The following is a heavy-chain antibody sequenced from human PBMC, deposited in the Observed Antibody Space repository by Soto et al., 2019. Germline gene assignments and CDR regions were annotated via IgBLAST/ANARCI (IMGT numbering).Heavy chain of an antibody. CDR2: IIPIFGTA. V-gene: IGHV1-69*06. D-gene: IGHD2-8*01. Sequence: GASVKVSCKASGGTFSSYAISWVRQAPGQGLEWMGGIIPIFGTANYAQKFQGRVTITADKSTSTAYMELSSLRSEDTAVYYCTRDPREPYCTNGVCYGGFFDYWGQGTLVTVSS. J-gene: IGHJ4*02. CDR1: GGTFSSYA. CDR3: TRDPREPYCTNGVCYGGFFDY.